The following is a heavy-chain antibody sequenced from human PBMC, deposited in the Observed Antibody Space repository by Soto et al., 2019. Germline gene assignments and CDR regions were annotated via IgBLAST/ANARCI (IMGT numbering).Heavy chain of an antibody. CDR2: VKGDGSDT. CDR3: ATSAAAPGNY. J-gene: IGHJ4*02. D-gene: IGHD6-13*01. Sequence: PGGSLRLSCAASGFTFSSYWMSWVRQAPGKGLEWVANVKGDGSDTYYVDSVKGRFTISRDNAKNSLYLQMNSLRAEDTAVYYCATSAAAPGNYWGQGTLVNVSS. CDR1: GFTFSSYW. V-gene: IGHV3-7*01.